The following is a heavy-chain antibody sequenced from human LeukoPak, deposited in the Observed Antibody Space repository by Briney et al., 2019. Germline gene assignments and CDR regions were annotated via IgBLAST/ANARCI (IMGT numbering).Heavy chain of an antibody. Sequence: ASVKVSCKASGYTFTNYAMHWVRQAPGQRLEWMGWINAGNGNTKYSQKFQGRVTITRDTSASTAYMGLSSLKSEDTAVYFCARDAFWLGELFSIDYWGQGTLVTVSS. D-gene: IGHD3-10*01. J-gene: IGHJ4*02. CDR3: ARDAFWLGELFSIDY. V-gene: IGHV1-3*01. CDR1: GYTFTNYA. CDR2: INAGNGNT.